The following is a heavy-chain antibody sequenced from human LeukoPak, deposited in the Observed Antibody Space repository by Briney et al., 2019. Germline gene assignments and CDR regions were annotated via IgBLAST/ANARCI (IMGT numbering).Heavy chain of an antibody. CDR3: ARAGVPYYDFWSGYYTRGGYYYYMDV. J-gene: IGHJ6*03. CDR2: ISAYNGNT. V-gene: IGHV1-18*01. CDR1: GYTFTSDG. D-gene: IGHD3-3*01. Sequence: GASVKVSCKASGYTFTSDGISWVRQAPGQGLEWMGWISAYNGNTNYAQKLQGRVTMTTDTSTSTAYMELRSLRSDDTAVYYCARAGVPYYDFWSGYYTRGGYYYYMDVWGKGTTVTVSS.